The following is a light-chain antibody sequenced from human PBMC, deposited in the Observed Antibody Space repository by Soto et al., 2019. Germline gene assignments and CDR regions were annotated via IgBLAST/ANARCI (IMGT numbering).Light chain of an antibody. CDR3: CSYAGSYSLVA. V-gene: IGLV2-11*01. J-gene: IGLJ3*02. Sequence: QSALTQPRSVSGSPGQSVTISCTGTSSDVGGYNYVSWYQQHPGKAPKLMIYDVSKRPSGVPDRFSGSKSGNTASLTISGLQAEDEADHYCCSYAGSYSLVAFDGGIMLTAL. CDR2: DVS. CDR1: SSDVGGYNY.